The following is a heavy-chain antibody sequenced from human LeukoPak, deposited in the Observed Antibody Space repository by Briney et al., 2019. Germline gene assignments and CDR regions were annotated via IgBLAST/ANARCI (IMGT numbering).Heavy chain of an antibody. CDR2: ISGSGGST. D-gene: IGHD1-26*01. CDR1: GFTFSSYA. V-gene: IGHV3-23*01. CDR3: AKDFESGSYEDY. Sequence: GGSLRLSCAASGFTFSSYAMRWVRQAPGKGLEWVSAISGSGGSTYYADSVKGRFTISRDNSKNTLYLQMNSLRAEDTAVYYCAKDFESGSYEDYWGQGTLVTVSS. J-gene: IGHJ4*02.